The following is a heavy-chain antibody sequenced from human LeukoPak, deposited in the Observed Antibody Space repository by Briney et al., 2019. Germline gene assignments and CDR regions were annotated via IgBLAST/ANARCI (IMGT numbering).Heavy chain of an antibody. CDR2: ISSGSTI. CDR3: ARESIAVAGAPFDY. J-gene: IGHJ4*02. CDR1: GFTFSSYE. V-gene: IGHV3-48*03. Sequence: GGSLRLSCAASGFTFSSYEMNWVRQAPGKGLEWVSYISSGSTIYDADSVKGRFTISRDNAKNSLYLQMNSLRAEDTAVYYYARESIAVAGAPFDYWGQGTLVTVSS. D-gene: IGHD6-19*01.